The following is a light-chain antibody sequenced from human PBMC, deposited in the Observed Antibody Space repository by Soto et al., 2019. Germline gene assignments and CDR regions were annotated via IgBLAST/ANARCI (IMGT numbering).Light chain of an antibody. J-gene: IGKJ1*01. CDR2: QAS. Sequence: DIQITQSPSTLSASVGDRVTITCRASEFISKWLAWYQQKPGTAPKLLIYQASSLESGVPSRFSGSGSGTEFTRTISSLQPDDFATYYCQHYNSYLETFGQGTTVEIK. CDR3: QHYNSYLET. CDR1: EFISKW. V-gene: IGKV1-5*03.